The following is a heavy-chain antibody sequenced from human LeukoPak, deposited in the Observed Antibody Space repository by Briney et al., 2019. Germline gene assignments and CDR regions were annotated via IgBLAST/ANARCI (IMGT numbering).Heavy chain of an antibody. Sequence: ASVKVSCKASGYTFTNYDITWVRQAPGQGLEWMGWNTNYAQKHQGRVTMTTDTSTSTAFMELMSLRSDDTAVYHCARVGYSGNFIDYWGQGTLVTVSS. CDR3: ARVGYSGNFIDY. CDR1: GYTFTNYD. CDR2: NT. J-gene: IGHJ4*02. D-gene: IGHD4-23*01. V-gene: IGHV1-18*01.